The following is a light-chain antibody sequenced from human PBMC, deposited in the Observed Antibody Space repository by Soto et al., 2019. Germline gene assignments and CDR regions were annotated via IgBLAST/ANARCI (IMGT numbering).Light chain of an antibody. Sequence: DIQMTQSPSSLSASIGDRVTITCRASQTISNYLNWYQQKPGKPPKLLISAASNLQSGVPSRVSGSGSGTDFTRTISSLQPEDFATYYCQQSYSTPPTFGGGTNVEIK. V-gene: IGKV1-39*01. CDR1: QTISNY. CDR2: AAS. CDR3: QQSYSTPPT. J-gene: IGKJ4*01.